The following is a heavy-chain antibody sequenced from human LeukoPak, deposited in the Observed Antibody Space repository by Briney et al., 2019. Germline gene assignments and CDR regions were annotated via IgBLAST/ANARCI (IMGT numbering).Heavy chain of an antibody. CDR2: ISWNSGSI. CDR3: AKDQGGYDFEYFDY. Sequence: GGSLRLSCAASGFTFDDYAMHWVRQAPGKGLEWVSGISWNSGSIGYADSVKGRFTISRDNAKNSLYLQMNSLRAEDTALYYCAKDQGGYDFEYFDYWGQGTLVTVSS. CDR1: GFTFDDYA. J-gene: IGHJ4*02. D-gene: IGHD5-12*01. V-gene: IGHV3-9*01.